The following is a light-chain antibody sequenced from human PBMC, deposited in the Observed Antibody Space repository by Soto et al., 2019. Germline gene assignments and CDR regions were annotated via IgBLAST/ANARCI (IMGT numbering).Light chain of an antibody. J-gene: IGKJ1*01. CDR2: DAS. V-gene: IGKV1-5*01. CDR1: QSISMW. CDR3: QQYDTYPWT. Sequence: DIEMPQSPSTLSAFVGDSVNITARASQSISMWLAWYQQKLGKAPKFVIYDASTLESGVPSRFSGSGYGTKCTLTSSSLQRDDFATYYCQQYDTYPWTFGQGTKVEIK.